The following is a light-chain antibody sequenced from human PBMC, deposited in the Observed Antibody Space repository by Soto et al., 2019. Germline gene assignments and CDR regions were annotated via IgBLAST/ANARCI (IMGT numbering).Light chain of an antibody. V-gene: IGLV2-23*01. J-gene: IGLJ1*01. CDR2: EAT. Sequence: QSALTQPASVSESSGQSITISFTGTSSDVGSYNLVSWFHQHPDKAPKVRIFEATQRPSGVSHRFSRSRSDNTASLTISGLQAEDEADYYCCSYAGGGTSRVFGTGTKVTVL. CDR3: CSYAGGGTSRV. CDR1: SSDVGSYNL.